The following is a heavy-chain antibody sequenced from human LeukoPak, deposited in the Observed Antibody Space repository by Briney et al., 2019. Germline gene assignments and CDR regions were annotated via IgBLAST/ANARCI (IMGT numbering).Heavy chain of an antibody. V-gene: IGHV4-38-2*02. J-gene: IGHJ4*02. Sequence: SETLSLICSVSGYSISDGYYWGWIRQPPGKGLEWIGSLHHRGSTYYNPSLKSRVTTSVDTSKNQIFLKLSSVTAADTAVYYCTRDGYLIAGSRFDDWGQETLVTVTS. CDR2: LHHRGST. CDR1: GYSISDGYY. CDR3: TRDGYLIAGSRFDD. D-gene: IGHD6-13*01.